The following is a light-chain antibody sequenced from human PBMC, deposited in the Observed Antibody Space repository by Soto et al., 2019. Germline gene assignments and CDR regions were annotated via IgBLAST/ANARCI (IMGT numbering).Light chain of an antibody. CDR3: QTWGTGIRV. V-gene: IGLV4-69*01. CDR2: VNSDGSH. J-gene: IGLJ3*02. Sequence: QSVLSQSPSASASLGASVKLTCTLSRRHSSYAIAWHQQQPAKGPRYLMRVNSDGSHSKGDGVPDRFSGSSSGAERYLTISSLQSEDEADYYCQTWGTGIRVFGGGTKLTVL. CDR1: RRHSSYA.